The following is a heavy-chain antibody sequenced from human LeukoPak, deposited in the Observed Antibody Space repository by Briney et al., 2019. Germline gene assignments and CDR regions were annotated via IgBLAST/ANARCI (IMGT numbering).Heavy chain of an antibody. V-gene: IGHV4-30-2*03. D-gene: IGHD5-24*01. CDR1: GTSITYGGYT. CDR2: IYYSGST. Sequence: NPSETLSLTCAVSGTSITYGGYTWNWIRQPPGKGLEWIGSIYYSGSTYYNPSLKSRVTISVDTSKNQFSLKLSSVTAADTAVYYCVGGEMATDYWGQGTLVTVSS. CDR3: VGGEMATDY. J-gene: IGHJ4*02.